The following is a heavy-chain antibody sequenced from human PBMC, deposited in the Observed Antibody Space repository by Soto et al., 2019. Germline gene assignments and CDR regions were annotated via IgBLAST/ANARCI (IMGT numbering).Heavy chain of an antibody. D-gene: IGHD2-2*01. V-gene: IGHV3-66*01. CDR2: IYIAGGT. CDR1: GFTVTTNY. J-gene: IGHJ5*02. CDR3: ARGYCNGTNCYANWFDP. Sequence: EVQLVESGGGLVQPGGSLRLSCAASGFTVTTNYMSWVRQAPGKGLEWVSLIYIAGGTKYADSVKGRFTISRDSSKNTLYLQMNRLRAEDTAVYYCARGYCNGTNCYANWFDPWGQGTLVTVSS.